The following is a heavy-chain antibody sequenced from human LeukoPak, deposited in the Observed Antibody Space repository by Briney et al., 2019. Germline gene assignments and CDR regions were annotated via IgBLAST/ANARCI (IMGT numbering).Heavy chain of an antibody. CDR3: ARDRGGSLDY. Sequence: SETLSLTCTVSGYSISSGYYWGWIRQPPGKGLEWIGSIYHSGSTYYNPSLKSRVTISVDTSKNQFSLKLSSVTAADTAVYYCARDRGGSLDYWGQGTLVTVSS. CDR2: IYHSGST. D-gene: IGHD1-26*01. CDR1: GYSISSGYY. V-gene: IGHV4-38-2*02. J-gene: IGHJ4*02.